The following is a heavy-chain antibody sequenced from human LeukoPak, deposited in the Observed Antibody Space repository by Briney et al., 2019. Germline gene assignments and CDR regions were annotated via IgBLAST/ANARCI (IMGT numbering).Heavy chain of an antibody. J-gene: IGHJ4*02. CDR2: INYGGST. CDR1: GGSISSRSCH. V-gene: IGHV4-39*01. CDR3: ARRRVAAAGNEFDY. D-gene: IGHD6-13*01. Sequence: ASETLSLTCTVSGGSISSRSCHWGWIRQPPGKGLEWIGSINYGGSTYYNPSLQSRITISVDTSKNQFSLKLSSVTATDTAVYYCARRRVAAAGNEFDYWGQGTPVTVSS.